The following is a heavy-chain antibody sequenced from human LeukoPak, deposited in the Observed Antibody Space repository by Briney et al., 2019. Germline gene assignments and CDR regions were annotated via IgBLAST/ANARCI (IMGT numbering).Heavy chain of an antibody. D-gene: IGHD5-24*01. J-gene: IGHJ4*02. CDR2: MYHSGTT. V-gene: IGHV4-38-2*02. CDR3: ARHGRRWLQLFYFDY. CDR1: GYSISSGFY. Sequence: SETLSLTCTVSGYSISSGFYWGWIRQPPGKGLEWIGSMYHSGTTYYNPSLKSRVTISVDTSKNQFSLKLSSVTAADTAVYYCARHGRRWLQLFYFDYWGQGTLVTVSS.